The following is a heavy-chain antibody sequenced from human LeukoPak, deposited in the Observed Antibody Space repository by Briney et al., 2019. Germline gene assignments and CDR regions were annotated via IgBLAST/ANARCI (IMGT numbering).Heavy chain of an antibody. J-gene: IGHJ3*01. Sequence: PGGSLRLSCAASGFTFSSYWTSWVRQAPGKGLEWAANIKEDGTHKYYVGSVRGRFTISRDNAKNSLYLQMNSLRAEDTAIYYCAREARGTRAAFDVWGQGTMVTVFS. CDR3: AREARGTRAAFDV. CDR1: GFTFSSYW. V-gene: IGHV3-7*01. D-gene: IGHD2-8*01. CDR2: IKEDGTHK.